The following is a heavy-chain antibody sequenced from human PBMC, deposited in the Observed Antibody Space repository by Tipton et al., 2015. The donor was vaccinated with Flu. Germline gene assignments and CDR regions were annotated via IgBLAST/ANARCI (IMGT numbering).Heavy chain of an antibody. J-gene: IGHJ4*02. V-gene: IGHV3-23*01. CDR2: IGGGGTK. CDR3: AKRRWDYGGDFHC. D-gene: IGHD4-23*01. Sequence: SLRLSCAASGFTLSSYAMGWVRQAPGKGLEWVSAIGGGGTKYYADSVKGRFTISRDNSKNTLDLQMDSLRAEDTATYYCAKRRWDYGGDFHCWGQGTLVTVSS. CDR1: GFTLSSYA.